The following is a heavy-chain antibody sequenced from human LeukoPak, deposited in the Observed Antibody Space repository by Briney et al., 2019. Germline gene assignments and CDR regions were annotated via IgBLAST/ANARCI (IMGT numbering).Heavy chain of an antibody. V-gene: IGHV4-4*07. Sequence: SETLSLTCSVSGGSISNSYWSWIRQPAGKGLEWIGRIYSTGTSTYNPSLKRRVTMSVDTSKNQFSLKLISVTAADMAVYYCARGPGGATREGFDYRGQGTLVTVSS. CDR3: ARGPGGATREGFDY. J-gene: IGHJ4*02. D-gene: IGHD1-26*01. CDR1: GGSISNSY. CDR2: IYSTGTS.